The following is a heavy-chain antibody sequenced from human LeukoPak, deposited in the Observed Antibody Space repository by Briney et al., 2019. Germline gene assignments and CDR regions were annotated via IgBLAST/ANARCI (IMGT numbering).Heavy chain of an antibody. CDR1: GFTFSNYE. J-gene: IGHJ4*02. D-gene: IGHD5-12*01. V-gene: IGHV3-48*03. CDR3: ARVEASGYDYGAFDY. Sequence: GGSLRLSCAASGFTFSNYEMNWVRQAPGKGLEWISHISNTGDIIHYADSVEGRFTISRDNAKNSLYLQMNSLRAEDTAVYYCARVEASGYDYGAFDYWGQGTLVTVSS. CDR2: ISNTGDII.